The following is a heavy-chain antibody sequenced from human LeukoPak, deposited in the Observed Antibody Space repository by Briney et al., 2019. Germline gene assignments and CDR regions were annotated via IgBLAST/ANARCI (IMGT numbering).Heavy chain of an antibody. CDR2: ISYDGSNK. Sequence: GGSLRLSCAASGFTFSSYGMHWVRQAPGKGLEWVAVISYDGSNKYYADSVKGRFTISRDNSKNTLYLQMNSLRAEDTAVYYCAKVSLNSGYDVDYWGQGTLVTVSS. V-gene: IGHV3-30*18. D-gene: IGHD5-12*01. CDR3: AKVSLNSGYDVDY. J-gene: IGHJ4*02. CDR1: GFTFSSYG.